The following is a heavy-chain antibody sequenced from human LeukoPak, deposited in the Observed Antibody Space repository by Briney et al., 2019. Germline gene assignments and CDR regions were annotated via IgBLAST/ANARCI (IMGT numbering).Heavy chain of an antibody. CDR3: ARVAYYGSGSYLYNWFDP. D-gene: IGHD3-10*01. J-gene: IGHJ5*02. V-gene: IGHV1-18*01. Sequence: GASVTVSCKASGYTFTSYGISWVRQAPGQGLEWMGWISAYNGNTNYAQKLQGRVTMTTDTSTSTAYMELRSLRSDDTAVYYCARVAYYGSGSYLYNWFDPWGQGTLVTVSS. CDR2: ISAYNGNT. CDR1: GYTFTSYG.